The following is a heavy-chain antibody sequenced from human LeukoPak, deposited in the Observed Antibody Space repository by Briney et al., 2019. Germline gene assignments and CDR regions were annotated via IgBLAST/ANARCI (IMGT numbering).Heavy chain of an antibody. J-gene: IGHJ1*01. Sequence: GGSLRLSCAASGFTFSDYYMSWIRQAPGKGLEWVSYISSSGSTINHADSVKGRFTISRDNAKNSLYLQMNSLRAEDTAVYYCARGIASTWYGLGYFQHWGQGTLVTVSS. CDR3: ARGIASTWYGLGYFQH. V-gene: IGHV3-11*01. CDR1: GFTFSDYY. CDR2: ISSSGSTI. D-gene: IGHD6-13*01.